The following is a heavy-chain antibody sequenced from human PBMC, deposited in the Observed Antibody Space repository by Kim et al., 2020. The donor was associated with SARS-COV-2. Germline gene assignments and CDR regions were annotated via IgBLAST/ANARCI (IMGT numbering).Heavy chain of an antibody. Sequence: GGSLGLSCAASGFTFSRYHMHWVRQAPGKGLMWVSRINNDGNITHYADSVKGRFTISRDNAKNTLYLQMNSLTAEDTAVYYCTPDAFDIWGQGTMVTVSS. J-gene: IGHJ3*02. CDR3: TPDAFDI. CDR2: INNDGNIT. V-gene: IGHV3-74*01. CDR1: GFTFSRYH.